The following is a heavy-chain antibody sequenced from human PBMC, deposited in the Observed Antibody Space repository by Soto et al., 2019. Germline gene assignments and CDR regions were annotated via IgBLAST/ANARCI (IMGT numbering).Heavy chain of an antibody. CDR1: SGSFSGAYY. V-gene: IGHV4-30-4*01. CDR2: IYYSGST. Sequence: SETLSLTRAVYSGSFSGAYYWSWIRPPPGKGLEWIGYIYYSGSTYYNPSLKSRVTISVDTSKNQFSLKLSSVTAADTAVYYCARGGDYGGNLDYWGQGALVTVSS. J-gene: IGHJ4*02. D-gene: IGHD4-17*01. CDR3: ARGGDYGGNLDY.